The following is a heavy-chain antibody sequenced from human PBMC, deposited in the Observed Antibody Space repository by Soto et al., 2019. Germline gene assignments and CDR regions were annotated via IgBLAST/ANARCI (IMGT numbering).Heavy chain of an antibody. V-gene: IGHV5-10-1*01. D-gene: IGHD2-2*01. CDR2: IDPSDSYT. CDR1: GYSFTSYW. J-gene: IGHJ5*02. Sequence: GESLKISCKGSGYSFTSYWISWVRQMPGKGLEWMGRIDPSDSYTNYSPSFQGHVTISADKSISTAYLQWSSLKASDTAMYYCSRHRVVPAAHFAPRGQGTLLTV. CDR3: SRHRVVPAAHFAP.